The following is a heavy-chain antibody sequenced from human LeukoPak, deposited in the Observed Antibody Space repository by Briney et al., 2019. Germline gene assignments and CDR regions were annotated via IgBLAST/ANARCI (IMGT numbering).Heavy chain of an antibody. CDR3: ARNYSPFDY. Sequence: PGGSLRLSCAASGFTFSIYSMTWVRQAPGKGLEWVSYISSDSGIIYYAESVKGRFTISRDNAKNSLYLQMNSLRAEDTAVYYCARNYSPFDYWGQGTLVTVSS. V-gene: IGHV3-48*01. D-gene: IGHD3-10*01. J-gene: IGHJ4*02. CDR2: ISSDSGII. CDR1: GFTFSIYS.